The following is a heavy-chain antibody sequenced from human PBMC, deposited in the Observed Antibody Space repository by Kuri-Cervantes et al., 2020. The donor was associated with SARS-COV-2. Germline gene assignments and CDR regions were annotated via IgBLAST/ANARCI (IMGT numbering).Heavy chain of an antibody. Sequence: ESLKISCAVYGGSFSGYYWSWIRQPPGKGLEWIGEINHSGSTNYNPSLKSRVTVSVDTSKNQFSLKLSSVTAADTAVYYCARRSYYYDSSGYPQYYFDYWGQGTLVTVSS. V-gene: IGHV4-34*01. CDR2: INHSGST. CDR3: ARRSYYYDSSGYPQYYFDY. J-gene: IGHJ4*02. CDR1: GGSFSGYY. D-gene: IGHD3-22*01.